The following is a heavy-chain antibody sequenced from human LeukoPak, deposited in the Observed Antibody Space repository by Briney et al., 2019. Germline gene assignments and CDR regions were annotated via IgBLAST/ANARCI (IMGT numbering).Heavy chain of an antibody. J-gene: IGHJ4*02. CDR2: INHSGST. CDR3: ARRPLAYVWGSYRWYFDY. V-gene: IGHV4-34*01. D-gene: IGHD3-16*02. Sequence: SETLSLTCTVSGGSLSSYYWSWIRQPPGKGREWVGEINHSGSTNYNPSLKSRVTISVDTSKNQFSLKLSSVTAADTAVYYCARRPLAYVWGSYRWYFDYWGQGTLVTVSS. CDR1: GGSLSSYY.